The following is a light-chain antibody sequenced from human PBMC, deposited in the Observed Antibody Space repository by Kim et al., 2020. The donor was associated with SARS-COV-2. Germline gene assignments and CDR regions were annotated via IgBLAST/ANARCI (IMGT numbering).Light chain of an antibody. CDR2: YDS. J-gene: IGLJ2*01. V-gene: IGLV3-21*04. CDR1: NIGSKS. CDR3: QVWDSSSDVV. Sequence: APGRAARIAWGGNNIGSKSWHWYQQKPGPTPVLVIYYDSARPSGIPERFSGSNSGNTATLTISRVEAGDEADYYCQVWDSSSDVVFGGGTQLTVL.